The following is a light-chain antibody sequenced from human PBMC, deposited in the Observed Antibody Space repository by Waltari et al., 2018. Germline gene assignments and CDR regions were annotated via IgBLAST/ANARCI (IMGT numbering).Light chain of an antibody. Sequence: ESVWVQSAASHSLSAGKSTTLSCRTSQSVTRALAWYQQKPGQAPRLLIYGASNRATGIPDRFSGSGSGTDFSLTISSLEPDDFAVYYCQHYLRLPVTFGQGTTVEV. J-gene: IGKJ1*01. CDR2: GAS. V-gene: IGKV3-11*01. CDR1: QSVTRA. CDR3: QHYLRLPVT.